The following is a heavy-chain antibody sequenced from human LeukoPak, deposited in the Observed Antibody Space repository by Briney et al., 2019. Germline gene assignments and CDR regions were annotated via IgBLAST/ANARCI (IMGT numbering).Heavy chain of an antibody. CDR2: ISGSGGST. V-gene: IGHV3-23*01. Sequence: GGSLRLSCAASGFTFSSHAMGWVRQAPGKGLEWVSAISGSGGSTYYADSVKGRFTISRDNSKNTLYLQMNSLRAEDTAVYYCAKDRRGGYYYDSSGLGPYGYWGQGTLVTVSS. J-gene: IGHJ4*02. D-gene: IGHD3-22*01. CDR1: GFTFSSHA. CDR3: AKDRRGGYYYDSSGLGPYGY.